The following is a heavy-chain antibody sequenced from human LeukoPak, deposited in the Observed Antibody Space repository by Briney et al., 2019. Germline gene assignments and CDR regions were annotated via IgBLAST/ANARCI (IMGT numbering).Heavy chain of an antibody. V-gene: IGHV1-18*01. CDR2: ISAYNGNT. D-gene: IGHD1-26*01. J-gene: IGHJ5*02. CDR1: GYTFTSYG. Sequence: ASVKVSFKASGYTFTSYGISWVRQAPGQGLEWMGWISAYNGNTNYAQKLQGRVTMTTDTSTSTAYMELRSLRSDDTAVYYCARSPIVGATDWFDPWGQGTLVTVSS. CDR3: ARSPIVGATDWFDP.